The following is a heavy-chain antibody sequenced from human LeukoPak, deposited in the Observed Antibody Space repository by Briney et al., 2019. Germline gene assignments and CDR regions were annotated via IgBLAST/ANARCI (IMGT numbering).Heavy chain of an antibody. J-gene: IGHJ4*02. CDR3: ARDEITVDDSSGINFDY. Sequence: ASVKVSCKASGYTFTSYGISWVRQAPGQGLEWMGWISAYNGNTNYAQKLQGRVTMTTDTSTSTAYMELRSLRSDDTAVYYCARDEITVDDSSGINFDYWGQGTLVTVSS. D-gene: IGHD3-22*01. CDR2: ISAYNGNT. CDR1: GYTFTSYG. V-gene: IGHV1-18*01.